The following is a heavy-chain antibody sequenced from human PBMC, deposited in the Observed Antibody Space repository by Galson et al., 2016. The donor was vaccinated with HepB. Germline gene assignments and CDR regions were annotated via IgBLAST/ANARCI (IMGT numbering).Heavy chain of an antibody. D-gene: IGHD3-10*01. CDR1: GASIVSAHW. Sequence: ETLSLTCTVSGASIVSAHWCSWVRQPPGKGLEWIGEIDHSETTHYNPSLESRLSISVDNSKNQFSLKLSSVTAADTAVYYCASEDYSFRYWGQGTLVTVSS. J-gene: IGHJ4*02. CDR3: ASEDYSFRY. CDR2: IDHSETT. V-gene: IGHV4-4*02.